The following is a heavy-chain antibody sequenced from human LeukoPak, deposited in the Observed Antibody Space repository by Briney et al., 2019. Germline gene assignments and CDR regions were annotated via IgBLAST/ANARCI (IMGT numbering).Heavy chain of an antibody. J-gene: IGHJ5*02. D-gene: IGHD2-21*01. CDR2: MNPSNGNT. CDR1: GYFFTGFY. V-gene: IGHV1-2*06. Sequence: ASVKVSCKASGYFFTGFYIHWVRQAPGQGLEWMGRMNPSNGNTDFAQNFQGRFTITRDTSINTPYMEMNSLTSDDTAVYYCWRDLGGALAWFDPWGQGTLVTVSS. CDR3: WRDLGGALAWFDP.